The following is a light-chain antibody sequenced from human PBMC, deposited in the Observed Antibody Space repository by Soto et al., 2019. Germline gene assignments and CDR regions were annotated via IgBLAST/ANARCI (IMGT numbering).Light chain of an antibody. CDR2: GST. CDR1: NSNIGGGYD. V-gene: IGLV1-40*01. CDR3: CSYVGSSTPYV. J-gene: IGLJ1*01. Sequence: QAVVTQPPSVSGAPGQRVTISCTGSNSNIGGGYDVHWYQQLPGTGPKLLIYGSTSRPSGVPDRFSGSKSGTSASLTISGLQAEDEADYYCCSYVGSSTPYVFGTGTKLTVL.